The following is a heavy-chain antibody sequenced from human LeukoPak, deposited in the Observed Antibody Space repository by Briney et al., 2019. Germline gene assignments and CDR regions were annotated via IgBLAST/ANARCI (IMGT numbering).Heavy chain of an antibody. Sequence: GGSLRLSCAASGFTFSSYWMHWVRQAPRKGLEWVSGISGSGGSTYYADSVKGRFTISRDNSKNTLYLQMNSLRAEDTAVYYCAKYRSVTTSYFDYWGQGTLVTVSS. CDR2: ISGSGGST. J-gene: IGHJ4*02. D-gene: IGHD4-17*01. V-gene: IGHV3-23*01. CDR1: GFTFSSYW. CDR3: AKYRSVTTSYFDY.